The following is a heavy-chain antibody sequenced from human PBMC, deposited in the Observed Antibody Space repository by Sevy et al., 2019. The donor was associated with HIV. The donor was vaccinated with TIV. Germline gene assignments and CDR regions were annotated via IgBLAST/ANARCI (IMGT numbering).Heavy chain of an antibody. CDR1: GFTFDDYA. V-gene: IGHV3-9*01. J-gene: IGHJ4*02. Sequence: GGSLRLSCAASGFTFDDYAMHWVRQAPGKGLEWVSGISWNSGSIGYADSVKGRFTISRDNAKNSLYLKMNSLRAEDTALYYCARTGYSSGWYSFDYWGQGTLVTVSS. D-gene: IGHD6-19*01. CDR2: ISWNSGSI. CDR3: ARTGYSSGWYSFDY.